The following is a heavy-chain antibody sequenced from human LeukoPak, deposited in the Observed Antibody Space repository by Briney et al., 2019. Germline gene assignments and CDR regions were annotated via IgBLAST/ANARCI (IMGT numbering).Heavy chain of an antibody. V-gene: IGHV3-30*18. J-gene: IGHJ6*03. CDR1: RFTFSSYG. CDR2: ISYDGSNK. CDR3: AKDSAFYYIDV. Sequence: PGRSLRLSCAASRFTFSSYGMHWVRQAPGKGLEWVAVISYDGSNKYYADSVKGRFTISRDNSKNTLYLQMNSLKGDDTAVYYCAKDSAFYYIDVWGKGTTVIISS. D-gene: IGHD3-10*01.